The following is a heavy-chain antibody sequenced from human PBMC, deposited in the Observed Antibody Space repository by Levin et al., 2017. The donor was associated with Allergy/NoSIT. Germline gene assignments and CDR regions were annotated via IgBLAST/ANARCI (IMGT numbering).Heavy chain of an antibody. Sequence: ASVKVSCKASGYTFTGYYMHWVRQAPGQGLEWLGWINPNSGYTNYAQRFQGRVTMTRDTSISTAYMDLTRLSSDDTAVYYCASGGSGHFRGTFDIWGQGTMVTVSS. D-gene: IGHD2-15*01. J-gene: IGHJ3*02. CDR2: INPNSGYT. CDR1: GYTFTGYY. CDR3: ASGGSGHFRGTFDI. V-gene: IGHV1-2*02.